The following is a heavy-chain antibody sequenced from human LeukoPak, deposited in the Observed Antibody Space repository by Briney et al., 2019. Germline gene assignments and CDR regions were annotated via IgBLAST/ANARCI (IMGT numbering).Heavy chain of an antibody. CDR3: AKQLGYCSDGSCYFPY. CDR1: GFTFSSSA. D-gene: IGHD2-15*01. J-gene: IGHJ4*02. Sequence: GGSLTLSCPASGFTFSSSAMSWVRQAPGRGLEWVSAISNNGGYTYYADSVQGRFTIPRDNSKSTLCLQMNSLRAEDTAVYYCAKQLGYCSDGSCYFPYWGQGTLVTVSS. CDR2: ISNNGGYT. V-gene: IGHV3-23*01.